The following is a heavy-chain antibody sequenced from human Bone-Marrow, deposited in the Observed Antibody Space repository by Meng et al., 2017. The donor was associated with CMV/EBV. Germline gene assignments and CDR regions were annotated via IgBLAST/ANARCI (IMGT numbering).Heavy chain of an antibody. D-gene: IGHD1-26*01. CDR1: GGSISSYY. Sequence: GSLRLSCTVSGGSISSYYWSWIRQPAGKGLEWIGRIYTSGSTNYNPSLKSRVTISADASKNQFSLKLSSVTAADTAVYYCARDSGSFYDWHVFDIWGQGTMVTVSS. J-gene: IGHJ3*02. V-gene: IGHV4-4*07. CDR3: ARDSGSFYDWHVFDI. CDR2: IYTSGST.